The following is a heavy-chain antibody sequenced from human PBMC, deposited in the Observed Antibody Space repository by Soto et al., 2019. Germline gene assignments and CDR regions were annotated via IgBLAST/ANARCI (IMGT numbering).Heavy chain of an antibody. CDR2: INAGNGNT. D-gene: IGHD3-9*01. CDR1: GNTFTSYA. CDR3: ARACRYFDWCDLDY. V-gene: IGHV1-3*01. Sequence: GASVKVSCKASGNTFTSYAMPWVRPAPGQRLEWMGWINAGNGNTKYSQKFQGRVTITRDTSASTAYMELSSLRSEDTAVYYCARACRYFDWCDLDYWGQGTLVTVSS. J-gene: IGHJ4*02.